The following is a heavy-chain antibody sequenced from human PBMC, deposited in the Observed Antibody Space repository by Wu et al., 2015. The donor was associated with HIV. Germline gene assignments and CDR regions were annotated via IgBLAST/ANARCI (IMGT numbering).Heavy chain of an antibody. CDR2: INPESGAT. CDR3: ARAKTILEWFLFDY. CDR1: AYTFTDYY. Sequence: QVQLVQSGAEVKKPGASVRVSCKATAYTFTDYYIHWVRQAPGQGLEWMGWINPESGATNYLQKFQGRVTVTRDTSISSVFLALSGLRLDDTAVYYCARAKTILEWFLFDYWGQGSLVTVSS. D-gene: IGHD3-3*01. J-gene: IGHJ4*02. V-gene: IGHV1-2*02.